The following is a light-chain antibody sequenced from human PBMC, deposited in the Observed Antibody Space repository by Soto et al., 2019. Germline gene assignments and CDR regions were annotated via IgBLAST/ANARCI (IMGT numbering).Light chain of an antibody. CDR1: SSDVGGYNY. Sequence: QSVLTQPASVSGSPGQSITISCTGTSSDVGGYNYVSWYQQYPGKAPKLMIYDVSKRPSGVSNRFSGSKSGNTASLTISGLQAEDEADYYCSSYTSSSTSVVFGVGTKLTVL. CDR2: DVS. V-gene: IGLV2-14*01. CDR3: SSYTSSSTSVV. J-gene: IGLJ2*01.